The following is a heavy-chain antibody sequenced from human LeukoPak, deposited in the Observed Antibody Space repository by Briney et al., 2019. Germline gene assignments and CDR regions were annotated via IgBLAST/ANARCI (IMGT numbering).Heavy chain of an antibody. CDR3: ATQGVDTAMVVDAFDI. CDR2: IYPGDSDT. D-gene: IGHD5-18*01. V-gene: IGHV5-51*01. J-gene: IGHJ3*02. Sequence: PGESLKISCKGSGYSFTSYWIGWVRQMPGKGLEWMGIIYPGDSDTRYSPSFQGQVTISADKSISTAYLQWSSLKASDTAMYYCATQGVDTAMVVDAFDIWGQGTMVTVSS. CDR1: GYSFTSYW.